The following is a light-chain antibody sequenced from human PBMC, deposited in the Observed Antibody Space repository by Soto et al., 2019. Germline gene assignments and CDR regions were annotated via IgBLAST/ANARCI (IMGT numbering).Light chain of an antibody. CDR3: QQYNSDSET. CDR1: QSISSW. V-gene: IGKV1-5*01. CDR2: DAS. Sequence: DIQMTQSPSTLSASVGDRVTITCRASQSISSWLAWYQQKPGKAPKLLIYDASSLESGVPSRFSGSESGTEFTLTISSLQPDDFATYYCQQYNSDSETFGQGTKLEIK. J-gene: IGKJ2*01.